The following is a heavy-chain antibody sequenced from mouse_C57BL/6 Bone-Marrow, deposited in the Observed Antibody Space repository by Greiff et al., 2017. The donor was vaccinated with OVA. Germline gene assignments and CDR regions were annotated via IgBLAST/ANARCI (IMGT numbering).Heavy chain of an antibody. V-gene: IGHV1-9*01. CDR2: ILPGSGST. Sequence: QVQLQQSGAELMKPGASVKLSCKATGYTFTGYWIEWVKQRPGHGLEWIGEILPGSGSTNYNEKFKGKATVTADTSSNTADMQLSSLTTEDSAIYYCASGLRRYWYFDVWGTGTTVTVSS. CDR3: ASGLRRYWYFDV. D-gene: IGHD2-2*01. CDR1: GYTFTGYW. J-gene: IGHJ1*03.